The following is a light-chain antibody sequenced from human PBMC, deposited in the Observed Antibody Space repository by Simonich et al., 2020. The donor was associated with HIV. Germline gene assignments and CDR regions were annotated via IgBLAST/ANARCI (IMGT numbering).Light chain of an antibody. CDR2: RNN. Sequence: QSVLTQSPSASGTPGQRVTISCSGSSSSIGSNYVYSYQQLPGTAPKLLIYRNNQRPSGVPDRFSGSKSGTSASLAISGLRSEDEAAYYCAAWDDTLSGVVFGGGTKVTVL. V-gene: IGLV1-47*01. CDR3: AAWDDTLSGVV. J-gene: IGLJ2*01. CDR1: SSSIGSNY.